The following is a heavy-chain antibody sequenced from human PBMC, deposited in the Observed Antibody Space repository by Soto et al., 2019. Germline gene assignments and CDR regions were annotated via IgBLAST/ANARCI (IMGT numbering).Heavy chain of an antibody. CDR1: GFTFSSYG. CDR2: IWYDGSNK. V-gene: IGHV3-33*01. D-gene: IGHD3-22*01. CDR3: ARATTASFYYDSSGYYEY. J-gene: IGHJ4*02. Sequence: GGSLRLFCAASGFTFSSYGMHWVRQAPGKGLERVAVIWYDGSNKYYADSVNGRFTISRDNSKNTLYLQMNSLRAEDTAVYYCARATTASFYYDSSGYYEYWGQGTLVTVSS.